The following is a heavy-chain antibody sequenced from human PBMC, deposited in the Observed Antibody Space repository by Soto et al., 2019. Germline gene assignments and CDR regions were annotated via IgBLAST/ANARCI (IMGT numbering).Heavy chain of an antibody. V-gene: IGHV3-33*01. CDR2: IWYDGSNK. Sequence: GGSLRLSCAASGFTFSSYGMHWVRQAPGKGLEWVAVIWYDGSNKYYADSVKGRFTISRDNSKNTLYLQMNSLRAEDTAVYSCARAFGGPAAGIAGWFDPWGQGILVTVSS. J-gene: IGHJ5*02. CDR1: GFTFSSYG. CDR3: ARAFGGPAAGIAGWFDP. D-gene: IGHD6-13*01.